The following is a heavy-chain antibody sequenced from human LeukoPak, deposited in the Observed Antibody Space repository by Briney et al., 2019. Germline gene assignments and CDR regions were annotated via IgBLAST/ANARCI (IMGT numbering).Heavy chain of an antibody. D-gene: IGHD2-2*01. V-gene: IGHV4-59*01. CDR1: GGSFTTYY. CDR2: IFYNGNT. CDR3: ARGGAHYQLPHWWFDP. J-gene: IGHJ5*02. Sequence: SETLSLTCTVSGGSFTTYYWTWIRQPPGKGLEWIGYIFYNGNTKYNPALNSRVTMSVDTSKNQFSLRMSSVTAADTAVYYCARGGAHYQLPHWWFDPWGQGTLVTVSS.